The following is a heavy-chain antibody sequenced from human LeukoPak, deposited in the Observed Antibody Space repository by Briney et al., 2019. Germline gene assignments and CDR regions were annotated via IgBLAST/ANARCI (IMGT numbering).Heavy chain of an antibody. J-gene: IGHJ6*03. V-gene: IGHV1-46*01. CDR3: ARDGYNPYYYYYYMDV. CDR2: INPSGGST. CDR1: GYTFTSYY. Sequence: GASVKVSCKASGYTFTSYYMHWARQAPGQGLEWMGIINPSGGSTSYAQKFQGRVTMTRDMSTSTVYMELSSLRPEDTAVYYCARDGYNPYYYYYYMDVWGKGTTVTVSS. D-gene: IGHD5-24*01.